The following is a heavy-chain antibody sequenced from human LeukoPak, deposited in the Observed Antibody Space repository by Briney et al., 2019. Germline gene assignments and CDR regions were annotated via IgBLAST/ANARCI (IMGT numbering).Heavy chain of an antibody. CDR1: GGSISTSSYY. CDR2: IYYSGST. CDR3: ARVEPGYGDYGFYFDY. J-gene: IGHJ4*02. V-gene: IGHV4-39*01. D-gene: IGHD4-17*01. Sequence: PSETLSLTCTVSGGSISTSSYYWGWIRQPPGKGLEWIGSIYYSGSTYYNPSLKSRVTISVDTSKNQFSLKLSSVTAADTAVYYCARVEPGYGDYGFYFDYWGQGTLVTVSS.